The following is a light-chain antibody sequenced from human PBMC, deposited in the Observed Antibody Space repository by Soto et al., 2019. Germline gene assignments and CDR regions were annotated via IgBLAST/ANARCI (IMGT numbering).Light chain of an antibody. CDR3: QQYNSWPRT. Sequence: ERVMTQSPVTLSLSPGERATLSCRASQGIKNYLAWFQQKPGQAPRLLVYGASTRATGIPARFSGSGSGTEFTLTISSLQSEDFAVYYCQQYNSWPRTFGQGTKVDI. CDR1: QGIKNY. CDR2: GAS. V-gene: IGKV3-15*01. J-gene: IGKJ1*01.